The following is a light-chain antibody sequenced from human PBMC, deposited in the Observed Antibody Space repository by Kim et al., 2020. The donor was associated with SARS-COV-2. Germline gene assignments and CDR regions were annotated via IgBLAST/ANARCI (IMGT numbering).Light chain of an antibody. J-gene: IGKJ2*01. Sequence: SASVGDRGTINCRASEGIGIYLAWFQQKSGKPPKSLIYAVSNLESGVPSKFSGSGSGTDFALTISSLQPDDFATYYCQQYKSFPYTFGQGTKLEI. CDR2: AVS. V-gene: IGKV1-16*02. CDR3: QQYKSFPYT. CDR1: EGIGIY.